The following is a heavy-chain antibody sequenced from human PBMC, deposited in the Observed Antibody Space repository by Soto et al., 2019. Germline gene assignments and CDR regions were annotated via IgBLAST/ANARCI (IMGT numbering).Heavy chain of an antibody. J-gene: IGHJ4*02. V-gene: IGHV4-31*03. CDR1: GGSISSGGYY. Sequence: SETLSLTCTVSGGSISSGGYYWSWIRQHPGKGLEWIGYIYYSGSTYYNPSLKSRVTISVDTSKNQFSLKLSSVTAADTAVYYCARVIRILWFGEFDYWGQGTLVTVSS. D-gene: IGHD3-10*01. CDR2: IYYSGST. CDR3: ARVIRILWFGEFDY.